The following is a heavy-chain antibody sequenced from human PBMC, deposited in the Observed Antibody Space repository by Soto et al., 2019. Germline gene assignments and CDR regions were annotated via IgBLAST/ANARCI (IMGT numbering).Heavy chain of an antibody. CDR2: INPNSGGT. CDR3: ARDKTRFLEWLLCCSGFYGMDV. J-gene: IGHJ6*02. Sequence: DSVKVSCKASAYNLTGYHMHWVLQAPGQALARMAWINPNSGGTNYAQKFQGRVTMTRDTSISTAYMELSRLRSDDTAVYYCARDKTRFLEWLLCCSGFYGMDVWGQGTTVTVSS. D-gene: IGHD3-3*01. CDR1: AYNLTGYH. V-gene: IGHV1-2*02.